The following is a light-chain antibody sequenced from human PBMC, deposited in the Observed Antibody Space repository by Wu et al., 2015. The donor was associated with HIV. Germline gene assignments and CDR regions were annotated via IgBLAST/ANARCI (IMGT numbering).Light chain of an antibody. CDR2: GAS. V-gene: IGKV3-11*01. CDR1: ESVTMS. J-gene: IGKJ5*01. CDR3: QQHANWPLT. Sequence: EVVMTQSPATLSVSPGERVTLSCRASESVTMSVVWYQQKPGQSPRLLIYGASDRATGIPARFSGSGSGTDFTLTISSLEPEDFAVYYCQQHANWPLTFGQGTRLEI.